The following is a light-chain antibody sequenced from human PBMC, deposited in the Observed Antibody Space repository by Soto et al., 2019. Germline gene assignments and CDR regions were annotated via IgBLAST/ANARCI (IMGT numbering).Light chain of an antibody. J-gene: IGKJ1*01. CDR1: QSVSSSY. Sequence: EIVLTQSPGTLSLSPGERATLSCRASQSVSSSYLAWYQQKPGQAPRLLIYGASSRATGIPDRFSGSGSGTDFTLTISRLEPEDFAVYYCQLTRTVGQGTKVDIK. CDR2: GAS. V-gene: IGKV3-20*01. CDR3: QLTRT.